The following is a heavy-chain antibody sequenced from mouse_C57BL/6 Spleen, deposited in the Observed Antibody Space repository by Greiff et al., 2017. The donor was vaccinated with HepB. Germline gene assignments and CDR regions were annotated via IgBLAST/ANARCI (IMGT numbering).Heavy chain of an antibody. V-gene: IGHV2-2*01. Sequence: QVQLKESGPGLVQPSQSLSITCTVSGFSLTSYGVHWVRQSPGKGLEWLGVIWSGGSTDYNAAFISRLSISKDNSKSQVFFKMNSLQADDTAIYYCARHGSSYVLYAMDYWGQGTSVTVSS. CDR2: IWSGGST. CDR1: GFSLTSYG. D-gene: IGHD1-1*01. J-gene: IGHJ4*01. CDR3: ARHGSSYVLYAMDY.